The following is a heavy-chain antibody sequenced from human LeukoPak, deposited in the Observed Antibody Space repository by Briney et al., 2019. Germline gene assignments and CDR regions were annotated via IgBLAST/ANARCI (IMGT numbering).Heavy chain of an antibody. Sequence: PGGSLRLSCAASGFTFSSFSMNWVRQAPGKGLEWVSTISSGSTYIFYADSVKGRFTISRDNAKNSLYLQMNSLRAEDTAVYYCARAGRLWFGESQRLDVWGKGTTVTISS. CDR3: ARAGRLWFGESQRLDV. V-gene: IGHV3-21*01. D-gene: IGHD3-10*01. J-gene: IGHJ6*04. CDR1: GFTFSSFS. CDR2: ISSGSTYI.